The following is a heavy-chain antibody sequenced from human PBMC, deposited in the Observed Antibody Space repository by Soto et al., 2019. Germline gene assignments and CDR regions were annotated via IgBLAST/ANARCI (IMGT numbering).Heavy chain of an antibody. D-gene: IGHD1-26*01. CDR1: GFTFDDYA. Sequence: EVQLVESGGGLVQPGRSLRLSCAASGFTFDDYAMHWVRQAPGKGLEWVSGISWNSGNIGYADSVKGRFTISRDNAKNSLYLQMNSLRAEDTALYYCAKDKWELSYYFDSWGQGTLVTVSS. CDR3: AKDKWELSYYFDS. CDR2: ISWNSGNI. V-gene: IGHV3-9*01. J-gene: IGHJ4*02.